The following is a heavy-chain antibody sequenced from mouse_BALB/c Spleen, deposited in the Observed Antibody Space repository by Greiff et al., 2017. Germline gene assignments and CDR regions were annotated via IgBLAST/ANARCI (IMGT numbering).Heavy chain of an antibody. D-gene: IGHD1-1*01. J-gene: IGHJ4*01. V-gene: IGHV1-5*01. CDR2: IYPGNSDT. Sequence: DVKLQESGTVLARPGASVKMSCKASGYTFTSYWMHWVKQRPGQGLEWIGAIYPGNSDTSYNQKFKGKAKLTAVTSTSTAYMELSSLTNEDSAVYYCTRYYYGSSHAMDYWGQGTSVTVSS. CDR3: TRYYYGSSHAMDY. CDR1: GYTFTSYW.